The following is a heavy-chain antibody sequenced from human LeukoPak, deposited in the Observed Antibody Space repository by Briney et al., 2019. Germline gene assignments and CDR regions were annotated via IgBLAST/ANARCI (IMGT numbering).Heavy chain of an antibody. CDR2: ISTYNGNT. J-gene: IGHJ4*02. CDR1: GYTFTNGG. CDR3: ARTYDPSTGYYCDY. V-gene: IGHV1-18*01. D-gene: IGHD3/OR15-3a*01. Sequence: ASVKVSCKASGYTFTNGGITWLRQAPGQGLERVGYISTYNGNTDYAQKFQDRVTLTTDTSTSTAYMELRSLRSDDTAVYFCARTYDPSTGYYCDYWGQGTLVTVSS.